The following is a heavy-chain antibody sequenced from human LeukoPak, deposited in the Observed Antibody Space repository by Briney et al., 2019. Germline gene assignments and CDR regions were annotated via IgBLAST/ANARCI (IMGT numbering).Heavy chain of an antibody. CDR1: GDSISSSGDY. Sequence: SETLSLTCTVSGDSISSSGDYWTWIRQPPGKGLEWIGSISDSETTFYKPSLKSRVTISVDTSKNQFSLKLNSVTAPDTAVFYCANLIASGGRYYFDYWGQGTLVTVSS. CDR2: ISDSETT. V-gene: IGHV4-39*07. CDR3: ANLIASGGRYYFDY. J-gene: IGHJ4*02. D-gene: IGHD2-15*01.